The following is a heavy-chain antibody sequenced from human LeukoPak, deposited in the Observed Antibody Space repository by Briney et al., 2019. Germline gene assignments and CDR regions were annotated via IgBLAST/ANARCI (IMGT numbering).Heavy chain of an antibody. CDR3: ARDNSGSDGY. Sequence: TGGSLRLSCAASGFTVSSNYMSWVRQAPGKGLEWVSVIYSGGSTYYADSVKGRFTISRDNSKNTLYLQRNSLRAEDTAVYYCARDNSGSDGYWGQGTLVTVSS. CDR1: GFTVSSNY. CDR2: IYSGGST. V-gene: IGHV3-53*01. D-gene: IGHD7-27*01. J-gene: IGHJ4*02.